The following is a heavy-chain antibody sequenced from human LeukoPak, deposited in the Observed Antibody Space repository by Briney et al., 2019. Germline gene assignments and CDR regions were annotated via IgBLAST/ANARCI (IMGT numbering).Heavy chain of an antibody. CDR1: GFTFSNYY. J-gene: IGHJ2*01. CDR2: ISGSGDTT. V-gene: IGHV3-23*01. D-gene: IGHD1-1*01. CDR3: AKDASNYFWYFDL. Sequence: GGSLRLSCAASGFTFSNYYMSWIRQAPGKGLEWVSGISGSGDTTYYADSVKGRFTISRDNSKNTLYLQMSSLRAEDTAVYYCAKDASNYFWYFDLWGRGTLVTVSS.